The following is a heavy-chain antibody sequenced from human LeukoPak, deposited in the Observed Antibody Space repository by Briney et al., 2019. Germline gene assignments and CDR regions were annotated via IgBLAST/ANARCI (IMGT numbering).Heavy chain of an antibody. Sequence: RGSRRLSCAASGITFRSYSMTWGRQAPGKGPEWVSYIGGSDMTIYYTDSVKGRFTNSRDNAKNSLYLQMNRLRAEDMAEYYGARDIGGGSYYMDVWGKGTTVIVSS. CDR3: ARDIGGGSYYMDV. CDR1: GITFRSYS. CDR2: IGGSDMTI. V-gene: IGHV3-48*01. J-gene: IGHJ6*03. D-gene: IGHD2-15*01.